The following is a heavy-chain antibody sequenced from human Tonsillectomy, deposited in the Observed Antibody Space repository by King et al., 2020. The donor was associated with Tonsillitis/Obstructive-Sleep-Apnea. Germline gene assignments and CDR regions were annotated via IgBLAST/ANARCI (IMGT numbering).Heavy chain of an antibody. V-gene: IGHV2-70*11. Sequence: TLQESGPALVKPPQTLTLTCTFSGFSLNTSGMCVSWIRQPPGKALEWLARIDWDDDKYYSTSLKTRLTISKDTSKNQVVLTMTIMDPVDTATYYCARTLGYCSSTSCYWTLWYWGQGTLVTVSS. CDR2: IDWDDDK. CDR3: ARTLGYCSSTSCYWTLWY. D-gene: IGHD2-2*01. CDR1: GFSLNTSGMC. J-gene: IGHJ4*02.